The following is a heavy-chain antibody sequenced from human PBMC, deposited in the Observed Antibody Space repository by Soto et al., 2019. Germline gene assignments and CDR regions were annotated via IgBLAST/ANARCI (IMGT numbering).Heavy chain of an antibody. V-gene: IGHV1-46*01. J-gene: IGHJ6*02. D-gene: IGHD2-15*01. CDR2: INPSGGST. CDR1: GYTFTSYY. Sequence: ASVKVSCKASGYTFTSYYMHWVRQAPGQGLEWMGIINPSGGSTSYAQKFQGRVTMTRDTSTSTVYMELSSLRSEDTAVYYCARDRAVVVVAASDYYYGMDVWGQWTTVTVSS. CDR3: ARDRAVVVVAASDYYYGMDV.